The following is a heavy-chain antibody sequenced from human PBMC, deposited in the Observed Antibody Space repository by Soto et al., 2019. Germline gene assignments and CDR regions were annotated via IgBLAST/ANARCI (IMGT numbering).Heavy chain of an antibody. Sequence: GGFLRLSCAASGFTFDDYAMHWVRQAPGKGLEWVSGISWNSGSIGYADSVKGRFTISRDNAKNSLYLQMNSLRAEDTALYYCAKDNTKGIAAAGTGGWFDPWGQGTLVNVSS. CDR2: ISWNSGSI. D-gene: IGHD6-13*01. CDR1: GFTFDDYA. CDR3: AKDNTKGIAAAGTGGWFDP. V-gene: IGHV3-9*01. J-gene: IGHJ5*02.